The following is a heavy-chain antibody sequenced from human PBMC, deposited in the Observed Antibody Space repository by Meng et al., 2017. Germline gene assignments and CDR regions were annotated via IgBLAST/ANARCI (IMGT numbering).Heavy chain of an antibody. CDR3: ARAKGRDGYNFG. CDR2: ISSSSSYI. V-gene: IGHV3-21*01. D-gene: IGHD5-24*01. CDR1: GFTFSSYS. J-gene: IGHJ4*02. Sequence: GESLKISCAASGFTFSSYSMNWVRQAPGKGLERVSSISSSSSYIYYADSVKGRFTISRDNAKNSLYLQMNSLRAEDTAVYYCARAKGRDGYNFGWGQGTLVTVSS.